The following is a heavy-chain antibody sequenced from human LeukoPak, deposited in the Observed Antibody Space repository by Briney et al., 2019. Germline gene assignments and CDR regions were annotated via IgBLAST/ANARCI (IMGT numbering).Heavy chain of an antibody. CDR2: IYSGGST. Sequence: GGSLRLSCAASGFTVSSNYMSWVRQAPGKGLEWVSVIYSGGSTYYADSVKGRFTISRDNSKNTLYLQMSSLRSEDTAVYYCARPTTETGDFDPWGQGTLVTVSS. CDR3: ARPTTETGDFDP. V-gene: IGHV3-53*05. J-gene: IGHJ5*02. CDR1: GFTVSSNY. D-gene: IGHD1-26*01.